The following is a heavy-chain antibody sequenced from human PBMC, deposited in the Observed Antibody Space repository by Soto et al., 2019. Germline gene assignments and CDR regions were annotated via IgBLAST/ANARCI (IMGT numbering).Heavy chain of an antibody. CDR3: ARRAAAGRHFDH. D-gene: IGHD6-13*01. V-gene: IGHV3-48*04. J-gene: IGHJ4*02. CDR1: GFTFSSYS. CDR2: ISSSGNSM. Sequence: EVQLVESGGGLVQPGGSLRLSCAASGFTFSSYSMNWVRQAPGKGLEWVSYISSSGNSMYYADSVKGRFTVSRDNAKNSLYLQMNSLRAEDTAVYYCARRAAAGRHFDHWGQGTLVTVSS.